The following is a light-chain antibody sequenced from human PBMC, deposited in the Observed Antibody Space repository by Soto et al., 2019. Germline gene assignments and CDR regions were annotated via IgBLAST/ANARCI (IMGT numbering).Light chain of an antibody. J-gene: IGKJ5*01. CDR1: ESVISDY. CDR2: ATS. CDR3: QQYGRSPL. Sequence: EFVLTQSPGTLSFSPGETATLSCRASESVISDYSAWYQQKPGQAPRLLIYATSNRATGIPDRFSGSGSGKDFTLTISRLEPEDFAVYYCQQYGRSPLFGQGTRLEIK. V-gene: IGKV3-20*01.